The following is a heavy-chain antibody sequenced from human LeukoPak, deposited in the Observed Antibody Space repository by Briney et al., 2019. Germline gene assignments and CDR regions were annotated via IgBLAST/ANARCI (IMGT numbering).Heavy chain of an antibody. J-gene: IGHJ4*02. CDR2: IYYSGST. V-gene: IGHV4-59*01. CDR1: GGSISSYY. Sequence: SETLSLTCTVSGGSISSYYWSWIRQPPGKGLEWIGYIYYSGSTNYNPSLKSRVTISVDTSKNQFSLKLSSVTAADTAVYYCARVRRDGYNYTPEDWGQGTLVTVSS. D-gene: IGHD5-24*01. CDR3: ARVRRDGYNYTPED.